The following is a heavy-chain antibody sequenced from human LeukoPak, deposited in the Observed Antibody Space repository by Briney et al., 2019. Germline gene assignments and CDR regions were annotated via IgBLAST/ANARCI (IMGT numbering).Heavy chain of an antibody. CDR2: ISYDGSNK. D-gene: IGHD2-15*01. CDR1: GLTLSSFG. J-gene: IGHJ4*02. CDR3: ARFASGGGADSRIDY. V-gene: IGHV3-30*01. Sequence: GRSLRLSCAASGLTLSSFGIHWVRQAPGKGLEWVAVISYDGSNKYYADSVKGRFTISRDNSKNTVWLQMNSLRVEDTAVYSCARFASGGGADSRIDYWGQGTTVTVSS.